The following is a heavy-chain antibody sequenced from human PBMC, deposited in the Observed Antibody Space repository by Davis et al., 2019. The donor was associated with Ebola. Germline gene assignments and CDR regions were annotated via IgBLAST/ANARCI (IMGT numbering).Heavy chain of an antibody. Sequence: PGGSLRLSCAASGFTFSSYSMTWVRQAPGKGLQWVSYISSSSGTIYYADSVKGRFTISRDNAKNSLYLQMNSLRDDDTAVYYCARGSSSDSYYYYGMDVWGKGTTVTVSS. D-gene: IGHD6-6*01. CDR1: GFTFSSYS. CDR3: ARGSSSDSYYYYGMDV. V-gene: IGHV3-48*02. J-gene: IGHJ6*04. CDR2: ISSSSGTI.